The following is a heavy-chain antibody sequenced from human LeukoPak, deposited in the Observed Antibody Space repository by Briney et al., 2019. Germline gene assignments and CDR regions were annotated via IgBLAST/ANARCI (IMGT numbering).Heavy chain of an antibody. Sequence: GGSLRLSCAASGLTVSSNYMSWVRQAPGKGLEWVSVIYSGGSTYYADSVKGRFTISRDNSKSTLSLQMNSLRVEDTAVYYCARDLAWGAFDYWGQGTLVSVSS. J-gene: IGHJ4*02. V-gene: IGHV3-66*01. D-gene: IGHD7-27*01. CDR1: GLTVSSNY. CDR2: IYSGGST. CDR3: ARDLAWGAFDY.